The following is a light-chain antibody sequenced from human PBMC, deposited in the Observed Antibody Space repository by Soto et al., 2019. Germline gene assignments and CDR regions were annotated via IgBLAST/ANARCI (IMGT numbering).Light chain of an antibody. CDR1: SSDVGSYNR. CDR3: SLYISGSTYV. J-gene: IGLJ1*01. V-gene: IGLV2-18*01. CDR2: EVN. Sequence: QSVLTQPPSVSGSPGQSVTISCTGTSSDVGSYNRLSWYQQPPGTAPKLIMYEVNTRPSGVPDRFSGSKSGSTASLTISGLQAEDEADYYCSLYISGSTYVFGTATKAPS.